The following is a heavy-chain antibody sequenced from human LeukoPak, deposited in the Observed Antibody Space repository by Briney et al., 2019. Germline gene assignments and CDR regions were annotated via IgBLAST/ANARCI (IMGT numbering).Heavy chain of an antibody. CDR1: GYSISSDYF. J-gene: IGHJ4*02. V-gene: IGHV4-38-2*02. CDR2: IYHSGST. Sequence: SETLSLTCTVSGYSISSDYFWGWIRQPPGKGLECIGTIYHSGSTYYNSSLKSRVTISVDTSKNQFSLKLSSVTAADTAVYYCARHKRNRGSSWYVRRGYFDYWGQGTLVTVSS. D-gene: IGHD6-13*01. CDR3: ARHKRNRGSSWYVRRGYFDY.